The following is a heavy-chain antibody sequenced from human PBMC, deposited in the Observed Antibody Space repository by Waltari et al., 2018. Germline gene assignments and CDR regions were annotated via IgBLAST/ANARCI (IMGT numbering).Heavy chain of an antibody. Sequence: QVQLVQSGAEVKKPGSSVKVSCQASGGTFSSYAISWVRQAPGQGLEWMGGIIPIFGTANYAQKFQGRVTITADESTSTAYMELSSLRSEDTAVYYCARLPYSSGWSFFDYWGQGTLVTVSS. V-gene: IGHV1-69*01. CDR3: ARLPYSSGWSFFDY. J-gene: IGHJ4*02. CDR1: GGTFSSYA. CDR2: IIPIFGTA. D-gene: IGHD6-19*01.